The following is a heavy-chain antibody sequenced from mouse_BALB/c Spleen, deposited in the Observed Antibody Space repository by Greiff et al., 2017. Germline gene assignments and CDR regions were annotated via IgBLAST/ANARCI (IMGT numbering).Heavy chain of an antibody. CDR3: THDNAMDY. V-gene: IGHV1-5*01. Sequence: VQLQQSGTVLARPGASVKMSCKASGYTFTSYWMHWVKQRPGQGLEWIGAIYPGNSDTSYNQKFKGKAKLTAVTSTSTAYMELSSLTNEDSAVYYCTHDNAMDYWGQGTSVTVSP. CDR1: GYTFTSYW. J-gene: IGHJ4*01. CDR2: IYPGNSDT.